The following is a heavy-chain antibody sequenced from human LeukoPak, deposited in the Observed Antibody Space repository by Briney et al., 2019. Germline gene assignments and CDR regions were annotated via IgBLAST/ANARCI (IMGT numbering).Heavy chain of an antibody. V-gene: IGHV4-59*01. Sequence: SETLSLTCTVSGGSINGYYWSWLRQPPGEGLEWIGFIYFSGSTEYNPSLKGRVTISVDTSKNQFSLKLSSVTAADTAVYYCARGYSSSSGGIYFDYWGQGTLVTVSS. J-gene: IGHJ4*02. D-gene: IGHD6-6*01. CDR1: GGSINGYY. CDR3: ARGYSSSSGGIYFDY. CDR2: IYFSGST.